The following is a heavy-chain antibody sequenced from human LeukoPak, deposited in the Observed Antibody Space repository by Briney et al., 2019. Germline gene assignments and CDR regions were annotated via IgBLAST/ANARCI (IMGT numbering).Heavy chain of an antibody. V-gene: IGHV1-18*01. Sequence: GASVKVSCKASGYTFTSYGISWVRQAPGQGXXXXXXXXAYNGNTNYAQKLQGRVTMTTDTSTSTAYMELRSLRSDDTAVYYCARSYYDILTGAPNAFDIWGQGTMVTVSS. J-gene: IGHJ3*02. CDR2: XXAYNGNT. CDR3: ARSYYDILTGAPNAFDI. D-gene: IGHD3-9*01. CDR1: GYTFTSYG.